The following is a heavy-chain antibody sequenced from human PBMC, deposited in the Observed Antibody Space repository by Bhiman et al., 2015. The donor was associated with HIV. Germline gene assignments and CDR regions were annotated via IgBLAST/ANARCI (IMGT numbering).Heavy chain of an antibody. CDR2: VSSSSTYL. CDR3: ARDRPYNWNWGSYYYGMDV. J-gene: IGHJ6*02. CDR1: GFTFSTYT. Sequence: EVHLVESGGGLVKPGGSLSLSCAASGFTFSTYTMNWVRQAPGKGLEWVSSVSSSSTYLNYADSVKGRFTISRDNAKNSLYLQMNSLRAEDTAVFYCARDRPYNWNWGSYYYGMDVWGQGTTVTVSS. D-gene: IGHD1-7*01. V-gene: IGHV3-21*03.